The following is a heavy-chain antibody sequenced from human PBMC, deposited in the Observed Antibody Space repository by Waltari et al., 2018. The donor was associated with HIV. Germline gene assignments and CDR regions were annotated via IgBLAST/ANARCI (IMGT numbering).Heavy chain of an antibody. V-gene: IGHV3-23*01. CDR1: GFPFSAYT. Sequence: EVQLLASGGALVQPGGSLTLSCEASGFPFSAYTMTWLRQSPGTGLEWVETISGSGGGSRTYLADSMKGRFTVSRDNSKNTFLLEMNSLRVEDTAAYYCGKGHFMSQNDGFWGGAEDYVDVWGQGTTVTVSS. CDR2: ISGSGGGSRT. J-gene: IGHJ6*02. D-gene: IGHD3-3*01. CDR3: GKGHFMSQNDGFWGGAEDYVDV.